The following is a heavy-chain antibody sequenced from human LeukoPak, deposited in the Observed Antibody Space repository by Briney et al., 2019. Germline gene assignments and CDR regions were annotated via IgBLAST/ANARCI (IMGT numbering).Heavy chain of an antibody. Sequence: SETLSLTCTVSGGSISSSSYYWAWIRQPPGKGLEWIGSISYSGSTYYNPSLKSRVTISVDTSKHQFSLRLSSVTAADTAVYYCARHSGYALYNWFDPWGQGTLVTVSS. CDR1: GGSISSSSYY. CDR3: ARHSGYALYNWFDP. V-gene: IGHV4-39*01. CDR2: ISYSGST. J-gene: IGHJ5*02. D-gene: IGHD5-12*01.